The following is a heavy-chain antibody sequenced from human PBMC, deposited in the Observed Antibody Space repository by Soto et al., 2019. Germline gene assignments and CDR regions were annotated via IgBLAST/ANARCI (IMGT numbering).Heavy chain of an antibody. V-gene: IGHV3-30*18. CDR3: AKSDI. J-gene: IGHJ3*02. CDR2: ISYDGSNK. CDR1: GFTFSSYG. Sequence: QVQLVESGGGVVQPGRSLRLSCAASGFTFSSYGMHWVRQAPGKGLEWVAVISYDGSNKYYADSVKGRFTISRDNSKNTLYLQMNSLRAEDTAVYYCAKSDIWGKGTMVTVSS.